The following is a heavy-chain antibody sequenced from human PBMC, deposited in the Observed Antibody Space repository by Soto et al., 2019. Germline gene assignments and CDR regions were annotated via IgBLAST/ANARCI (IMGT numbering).Heavy chain of an antibody. CDR3: ARDQYYYDSSGYSPFDY. V-gene: IGHV3-48*02. J-gene: IGHJ4*02. D-gene: IGHD3-22*01. Sequence: VGAVRLSCAVSGVTFSNYNMNWVRQAPGKGLEWVSYISSSSSIIYYADSVKGRFTISRDKAKNSLYLQMNSLRDEDTAVYYCARDQYYYDSSGYSPFDYWGQGTLVTVSS. CDR2: ISSSSSII. CDR1: GVTFSNYN.